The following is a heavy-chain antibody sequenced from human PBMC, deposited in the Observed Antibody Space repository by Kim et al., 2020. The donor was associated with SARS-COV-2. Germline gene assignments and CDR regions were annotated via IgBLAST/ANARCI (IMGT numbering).Heavy chain of an antibody. J-gene: IGHJ5*02. Sequence: SETLSLTCAVYGGSFSGYYWSWIRQPPGKGLEWIGEINHSGSTNYNPSLKSRVTISVDTSKNQFSLKLSSVTAADTAVYYCARRRRIAARRTPPPQFDPWGQGTLVTVSS. V-gene: IGHV4-34*01. CDR3: ARRRRIAARRTPPPQFDP. CDR2: INHSGST. CDR1: GGSFSGYY. D-gene: IGHD6-6*01.